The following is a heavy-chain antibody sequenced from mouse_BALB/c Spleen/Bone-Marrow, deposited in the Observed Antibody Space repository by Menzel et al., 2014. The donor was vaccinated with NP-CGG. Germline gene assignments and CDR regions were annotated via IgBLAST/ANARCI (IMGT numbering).Heavy chain of an antibody. J-gene: IGHJ4*01. CDR3: ARRAFYALDY. Sequence: EVMLVESGGGLVKVGESLKLSCAASGFTFSTYYMSWVRQTPEKRLELVAAIYTNDGSTYYPDTVKGRFAISRDNAKNTLYLQMSRLKSEDTALYYCARRAFYALDYWGQGTSVTVSS. CDR1: GFTFSTYY. V-gene: IGHV5-6-2*01. CDR2: IYTNDGST.